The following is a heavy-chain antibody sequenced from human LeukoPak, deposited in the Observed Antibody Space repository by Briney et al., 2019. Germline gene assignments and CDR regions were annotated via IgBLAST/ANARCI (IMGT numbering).Heavy chain of an antibody. V-gene: IGHV3-7*01. J-gene: IGHJ1*01. CDR2: IKPDGSVG. CDR1: GFTFSSYW. D-gene: IGHD6-13*01. CDR3: AQNLVAAAGDH. Sequence: GGSLRLSCAASGFTFSSYWMTWVRQAPGKGVEWVANIKPDGSVGYYVDSVRGRFIISRDNAGNSLDLQMNSLRVEDTAVYYCAQNLVAAAGDHWGQGTLLIVSS.